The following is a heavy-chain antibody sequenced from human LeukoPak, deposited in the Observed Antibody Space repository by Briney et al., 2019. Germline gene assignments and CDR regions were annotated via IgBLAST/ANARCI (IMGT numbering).Heavy chain of an antibody. V-gene: IGHV1-2*02. D-gene: IGHD2-2*01. CDR3: ARGYCSSASCYDWFDP. J-gene: IGHJ5*02. CDR1: GYTFTDYY. CDR2: VNPNSGGT. Sequence: ASVKVSCKASGYTFTDYYIHWVRQAPGHGLEWMGWVNPNSGGTNYAQKFQGRVTMTRDTSISTAYMELSRLRSDDTAVYYCARGYCSSASCYDWFDPWGQGTLVTVSS.